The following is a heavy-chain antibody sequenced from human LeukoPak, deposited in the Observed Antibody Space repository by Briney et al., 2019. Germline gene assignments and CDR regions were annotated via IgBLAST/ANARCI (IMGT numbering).Heavy chain of an antibody. D-gene: IGHD6-19*01. J-gene: IGHJ4*02. V-gene: IGHV3-23*01. CDR2: ISGSGGST. CDR3: AKVSVRYSSGWYAY. CDR1: GFTFSSYA. Sequence: PGGSLRLSCAASGFTFSSYAMSWVRQAPGKGLEWVSAISGSGGSTYYADSVKGRFTISRDNSKNTLYLQMNSLRAADTAVYYCAKVSVRYSSGWYAYWGQGTLVTVSS.